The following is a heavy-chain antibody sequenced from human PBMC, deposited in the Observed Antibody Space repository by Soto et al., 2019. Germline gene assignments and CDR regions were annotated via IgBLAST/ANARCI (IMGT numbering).Heavy chain of an antibody. J-gene: IGHJ5*02. CDR1: GGTFGGYY. V-gene: IGHV4-34*01. CDR2: INHSGST. D-gene: IGHD3-3*01. Sequence: PSETLSLTCAVDGGTFGGYYWSWIRQPPGKGLEWFGEINHSGSTNYNPSLKSRVTISVDTSKNQFSLKLSSVTAADTAVYYCARGVGWSGYYIERMAPNWFDPWGQGTLVTVSS. CDR3: ARGVGWSGYYIERMAPNWFDP.